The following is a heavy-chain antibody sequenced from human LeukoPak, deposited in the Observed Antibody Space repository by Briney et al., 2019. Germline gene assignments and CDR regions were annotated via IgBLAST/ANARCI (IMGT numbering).Heavy chain of an antibody. D-gene: IGHD5-24*01. J-gene: IGHJ4*02. CDR1: GFTFSDYS. V-gene: IGHV3-48*01. Sequence: GGSLRLSCAVSGFTFSDYSMNWVRQAPGKGLEWISYIWIDSGNTNYADSVKGRFTISGDKAKNSLYLQMNSLRVEDTAVYYCARDYKYAFDNWGQGTLVTGPS. CDR3: ARDYKYAFDN. CDR2: IWIDSGNT.